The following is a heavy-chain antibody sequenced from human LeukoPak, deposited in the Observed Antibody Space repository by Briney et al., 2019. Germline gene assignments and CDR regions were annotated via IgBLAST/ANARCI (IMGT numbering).Heavy chain of an antibody. CDR1: GFTFSSYE. Sequence: PGGSLRLSCAASGFTFSSYEMNWVRQAPGKGLEWVSYISSSGRTIYYADSVKGRFTISRDNSKNSLYLQMNSLRAEDTAVYYCARVALYDYDFWSGYYVYYYYYYMDVRGKGTTVTVSS. J-gene: IGHJ6*03. CDR2: ISSSGRTI. D-gene: IGHD3-3*01. V-gene: IGHV3-48*03. CDR3: ARVALYDYDFWSGYYVYYYYYYMDV.